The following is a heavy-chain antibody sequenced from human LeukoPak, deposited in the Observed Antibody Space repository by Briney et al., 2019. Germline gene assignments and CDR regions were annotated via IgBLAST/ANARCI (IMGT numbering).Heavy chain of an antibody. CDR2: INPSGGST. Sequence: ASAKVSCKASGYTFTSYYMHWVRQAPGQGLEWMGIINPSGGSTSYAQKFQGRVTMTRDMSTSTVYMELSSLRSEDTAVYYCARDLNGKADSLAFDIWGQGTMVTVSS. J-gene: IGHJ3*02. D-gene: IGHD3-16*02. CDR3: ARDLNGKADSLAFDI. CDR1: GYTFTSYY. V-gene: IGHV1-46*01.